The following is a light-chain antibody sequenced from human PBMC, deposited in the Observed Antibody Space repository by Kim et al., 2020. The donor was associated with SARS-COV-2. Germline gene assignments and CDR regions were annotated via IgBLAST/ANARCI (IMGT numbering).Light chain of an antibody. CDR1: ESDCSHY. CDR2: SVS. CDR3: QQYGIAPPYT. Sequence: SAGERATLSCRTSESDCSHYLAWYQQKPGQAPRLRIYSVSNRATGIPDRFSGSGSGTDFTLTISRLEPEDFAVYYCQQYGIAPPYTFGQGTKLEI. V-gene: IGKV3-20*01. J-gene: IGKJ2*01.